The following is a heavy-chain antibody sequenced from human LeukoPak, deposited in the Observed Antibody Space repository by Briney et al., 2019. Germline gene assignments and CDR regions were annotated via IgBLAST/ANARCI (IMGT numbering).Heavy chain of an antibody. D-gene: IGHD6-19*01. CDR3: ARVLNHSSGWYVGY. CDR1: GGSISIYY. CDR2: IYTSGST. Sequence: PSETLSLTCTVSGGSISIYYWSWIRQPAGEVLEWIGRIYTSGSTNYNPSLKSRVTMSVDTSKNQFSLKLSSVTAADTAVYYCARVLNHSSGWYVGYWGQGTLVTVSS. V-gene: IGHV4-4*07. J-gene: IGHJ4*02.